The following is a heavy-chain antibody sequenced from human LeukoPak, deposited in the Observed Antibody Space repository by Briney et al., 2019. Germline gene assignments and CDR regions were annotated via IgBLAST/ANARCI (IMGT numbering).Heavy chain of an antibody. CDR2: IYYSGST. CDR3: ARDWGVSARPGYMDV. D-gene: IGHD6-6*01. Sequence: PSETLSLTCTVSGGSISNYYWSWIRQPPGKGLEWIGYIYYSGSTKYNPSLKSRVTISVDTSKNQFSLRLSSVTAADTAVYYCARDWGVSARPGYMDVWGKGTTVTVSS. J-gene: IGHJ6*03. CDR1: GGSISNYY. V-gene: IGHV4-59*01.